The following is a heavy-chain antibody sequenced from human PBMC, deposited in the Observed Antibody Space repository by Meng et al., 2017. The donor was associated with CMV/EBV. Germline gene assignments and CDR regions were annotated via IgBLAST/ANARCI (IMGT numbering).Heavy chain of an antibody. D-gene: IGHD3/OR15-3a*01. Sequence: GESLKISCAASGFTFSSYSMHWVRQAPGKGLEWVAVISYDGSNKYYADSVKGRFTISRDNSKNTLYLQMNILRAEDTAVYYCARDDFDYCGMDVWGQGTTVTVSS. CDR3: ARDDFDYCGMDV. CDR1: GFTFSSYS. CDR2: ISYDGSNK. J-gene: IGHJ6*02. V-gene: IGHV3-30*04.